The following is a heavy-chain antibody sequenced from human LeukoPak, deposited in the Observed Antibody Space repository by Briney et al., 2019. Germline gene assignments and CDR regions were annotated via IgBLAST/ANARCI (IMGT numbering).Heavy chain of an antibody. CDR2: IKEDGSEK. V-gene: IGHV3-7*01. Sequence: GGSLRLSCAAPGITISSYWMSWVRQAPGKGLEWVANIKEDGSEKYYVDSVKGRFTISRDNAKKSLYRQMNRLRAEDTAVYYCEAFYYDESGWGDASDMWGQGTMVTVSS. CDR1: GITISSYW. CDR3: EAFYYDESGWGDASDM. J-gene: IGHJ3*02. D-gene: IGHD3-16*01.